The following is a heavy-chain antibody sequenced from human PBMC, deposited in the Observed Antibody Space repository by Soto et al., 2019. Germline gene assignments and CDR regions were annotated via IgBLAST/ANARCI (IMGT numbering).Heavy chain of an antibody. CDR3: ATTEAQTVATGWFDY. Sequence: GGSLRLSCAASGFTFCNYWMSWVRQAPGKGLEWVANIKQDGSEKYYVDSVKGRFTISRDNAKNLLYLQMNSLRVEDTAVYYCATTEAQTVATGWFDYWGQGTLVTVSS. J-gene: IGHJ4*02. V-gene: IGHV3-7*05. CDR2: IKQDGSEK. D-gene: IGHD5-12*01. CDR1: GFTFCNYW.